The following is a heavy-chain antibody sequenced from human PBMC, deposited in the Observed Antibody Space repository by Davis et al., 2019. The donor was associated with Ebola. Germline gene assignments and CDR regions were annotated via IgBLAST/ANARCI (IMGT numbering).Heavy chain of an antibody. V-gene: IGHV3-74*01. CDR2: INSDGSST. CDR1: GFTFSSYW. Sequence: HTGGSLRLSCAASGFTFSSYWMHCVRHAPGKGLVWVSRINSDGSSTSYADSVKGRFTISRDNAKNTLYLQMNSLRAEDTAVYYCARGYCSGGSCTHYYYYGMDVWGQGTTVTVSS. CDR3: ARGYCSGGSCTHYYYYGMDV. D-gene: IGHD2-15*01. J-gene: IGHJ6*02.